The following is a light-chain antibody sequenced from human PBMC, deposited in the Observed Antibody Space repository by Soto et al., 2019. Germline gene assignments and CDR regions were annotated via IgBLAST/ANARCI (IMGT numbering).Light chain of an antibody. CDR1: QSVSSY. CDR3: LHRYNWPLT. CDR2: DAS. Sequence: EIVLTQSPATLSLSPGERATLSYRASQSVSSYLAWYQHKPGQAPRLLIYDASNRATGIPARFSGSGSGTDFTLTISRLEPGDFAVYYCLHRYNWPLTFGGGTKVEVK. V-gene: IGKV3-11*01. J-gene: IGKJ4*01.